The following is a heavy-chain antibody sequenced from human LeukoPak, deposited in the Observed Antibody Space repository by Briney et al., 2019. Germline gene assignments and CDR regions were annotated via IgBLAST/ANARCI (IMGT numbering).Heavy chain of an antibody. CDR2: IYYSGST. D-gene: IGHD5-18*01. V-gene: IGHV4-39*07. CDR1: GGSISSSSYY. CDR3: ARDPEVDTGTGPRFDY. J-gene: IGHJ4*02. Sequence: SETLSLTCTVSGGSISSSSYYWGWIRQPPGKGLEWIGSIYYSGSTYYNPSLKSRVTISVDTSKNQFSLNLSSVTAADTAVYYCARDPEVDTGTGPRFDYWGQGTLVTVSS.